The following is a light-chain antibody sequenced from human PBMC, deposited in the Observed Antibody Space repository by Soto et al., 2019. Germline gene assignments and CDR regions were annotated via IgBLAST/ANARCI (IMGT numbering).Light chain of an antibody. Sequence: QSVLTQPRSVSGSPGQSVTISCTETSSDVGYYNYVSWYQRHPGKAPKLMIYDVFKRLSGVPDRFSGSKSGNTASLTISGLQAEDEGDYYCCSYAGSYNIYLFGTGTKVTVL. V-gene: IGLV2-11*01. CDR1: SSDVGYYNY. J-gene: IGLJ1*01. CDR2: DVF. CDR3: CSYAGSYNIYL.